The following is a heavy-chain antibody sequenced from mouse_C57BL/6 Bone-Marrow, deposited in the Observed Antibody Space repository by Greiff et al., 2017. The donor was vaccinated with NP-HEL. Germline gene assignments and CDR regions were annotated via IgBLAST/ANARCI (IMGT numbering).Heavy chain of an antibody. Sequence: QVQLKESGAELVKPGASVKISCKASGYAFSSYWMNWVKQRPGKGLEWIGQIYPGDGDTNYNGKFKGKATLTADKSSSTAYMQLSSLTSEDSAVYFCALLYYGSRRDWGQGTLVTVSA. D-gene: IGHD1-1*01. CDR3: ALLYYGSRRD. V-gene: IGHV1-80*01. J-gene: IGHJ3*01. CDR1: GYAFSSYW. CDR2: IYPGDGDT.